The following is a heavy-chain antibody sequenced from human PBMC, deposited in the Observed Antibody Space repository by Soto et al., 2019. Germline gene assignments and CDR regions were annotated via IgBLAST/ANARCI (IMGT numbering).Heavy chain of an antibody. D-gene: IGHD3-3*02. CDR1: GDSISSSDFY. V-gene: IGHV4-39*01. CDR2: IFYLGSP. CDR3: ARHSLALRKNNWFDP. Sequence: PSETLSLTCTVSGDSISSSDFYWGWVRQPPGKGLEWIGSIFYLGSPYYNPSLKSRVTMSVDTSKNQFSLRLRSVTAADTALYFCARHSLALRKNNWFDPWGQGIMVTVSS. J-gene: IGHJ5*02.